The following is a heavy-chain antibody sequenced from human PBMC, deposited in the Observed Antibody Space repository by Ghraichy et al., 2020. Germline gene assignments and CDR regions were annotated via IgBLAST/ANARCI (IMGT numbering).Heavy chain of an antibody. D-gene: IGHD5-18*01. V-gene: IGHV1-2*02. J-gene: IGHJ4*02. CDR1: GYTFTGYY. CDR3: ARDKTAMAPPDY. Sequence: ASVKVSCKASGYTFTGYYMHWVRQAPGQGLEWMGWINPNSGGTNYAQKFQGRVTMTRDTSISTAYMELSRLRSDDTAVYYCARDKTAMAPPDYWGQGTLVTVSS. CDR2: INPNSGGT.